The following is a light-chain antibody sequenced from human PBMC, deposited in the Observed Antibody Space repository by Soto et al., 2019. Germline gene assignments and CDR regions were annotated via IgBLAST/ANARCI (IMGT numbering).Light chain of an antibody. CDR3: QHYDNWPPLFS. V-gene: IGKV3-15*01. J-gene: IGKJ2*03. CDR1: QXVXXN. Sequence: SQXVXXNVAWYQQKPGQAPRLLISGASTRASGIPDRFSGSGSATEFTLTVSSLQSEDFAVYYCQHYDNWPPLFSFGQGTKLEIK. CDR2: GAS.